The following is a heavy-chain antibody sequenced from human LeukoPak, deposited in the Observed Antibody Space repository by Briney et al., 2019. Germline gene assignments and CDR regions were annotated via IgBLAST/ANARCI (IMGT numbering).Heavy chain of an antibody. D-gene: IGHD6-13*01. V-gene: IGHV3-23*01. Sequence: GGSLGLSCAASGFIFDNFGMSWVRQAPGKGLEWVSALSATGGSAYYAASAQGRFTTSRDNSKNILYLEMNSLRVDDTAVYYCARAAYSSTWCSRYFDLWGRGTLVTVSS. CDR3: ARAAYSSTWCSRYFDL. J-gene: IGHJ2*01. CDR2: LSATGGSA. CDR1: GFIFDNFG.